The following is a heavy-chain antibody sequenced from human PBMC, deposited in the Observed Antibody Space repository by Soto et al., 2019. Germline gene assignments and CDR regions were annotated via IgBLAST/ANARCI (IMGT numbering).Heavy chain of an antibody. CDR1: GGSISSNSYY. CDR2: IYYSGST. J-gene: IGHJ2*01. Sequence: QLQLQESGPELVKPSETLSLTCKVSGGSISSNSYYWGWIRQPPGKGLEWIGSIYYSGSTYYNPSLNSRVTISVATYKNTFAPKMRSVTATATVVYYCVSLFVGADWFLDLWGRGTLVTVSS. D-gene: IGHD1-26*01. CDR3: VSLFVGADWFLDL. V-gene: IGHV4-39*01.